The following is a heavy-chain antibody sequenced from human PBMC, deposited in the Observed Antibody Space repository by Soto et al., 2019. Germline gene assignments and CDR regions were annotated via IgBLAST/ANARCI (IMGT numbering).Heavy chain of an antibody. D-gene: IGHD3-10*01. CDR3: ASYASGRFHLAFGI. Sequence: KTSETLSLTCAVSGVSTSSTNWWGLVRQSPGKGLEWIGDIYHSGTTNYNPSLTSRLTISVDNSNNQFSLRLTSVTAADTAVYYCASYASGRFHLAFGIWGQGTMVTVS. V-gene: IGHV4-4*02. J-gene: IGHJ3*02. CDR2: IYHSGTT. CDR1: GVSTSSTNW.